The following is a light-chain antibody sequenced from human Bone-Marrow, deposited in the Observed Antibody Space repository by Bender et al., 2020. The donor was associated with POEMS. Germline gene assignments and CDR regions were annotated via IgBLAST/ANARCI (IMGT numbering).Light chain of an antibody. J-gene: IGLJ3*02. V-gene: IGLV2-8*01. CDR1: SSDVGGYKF. Sequence: QSALTQPRSVSGSPGQSVTISCTGTSSDVGGYKFVSWYQQHPGKPPKLIIYDVSNRPSGISNRFSGSKSGNTASLTVSGLLTEDEADYYCSSYAGSNNWVFGGGTKLTVL. CDR3: SSYAGSNNWV. CDR2: DVS.